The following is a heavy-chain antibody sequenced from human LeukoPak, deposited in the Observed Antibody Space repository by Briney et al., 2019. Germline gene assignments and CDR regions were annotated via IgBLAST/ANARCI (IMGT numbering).Heavy chain of an antibody. Sequence: PGGSLSLSCAASGFSFSSHAMSWVRQAPGKGLQWVSTISSGGGTTYYGDSVKGRFTISRDNSKNTLYLQMNSLRVDDTAIYYCANRGTKWWPPPTDAFDVWCQGTMVTVSS. V-gene: IGHV3-23*01. CDR2: ISSGGGTT. CDR1: GFSFSSHA. D-gene: IGHD2-8*01. CDR3: ANRGTKWWPPPTDAFDV. J-gene: IGHJ3*01.